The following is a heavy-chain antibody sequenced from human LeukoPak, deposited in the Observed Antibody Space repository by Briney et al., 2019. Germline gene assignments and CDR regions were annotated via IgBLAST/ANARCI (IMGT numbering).Heavy chain of an antibody. D-gene: IGHD3-10*01. Sequence: SVKVSCKASGGTFSSYAISWVRQAPGQGLEWMGGIIPIFGTANYAQKFQGRVTITADKSTSTAYMELRSLRSDDTAVYYCAREGYYGSGSHDAFDIWGQGTMVTVSS. CDR2: IIPIFGTA. J-gene: IGHJ3*02. V-gene: IGHV1-69*06. CDR3: AREGYYGSGSHDAFDI. CDR1: GGTFSSYA.